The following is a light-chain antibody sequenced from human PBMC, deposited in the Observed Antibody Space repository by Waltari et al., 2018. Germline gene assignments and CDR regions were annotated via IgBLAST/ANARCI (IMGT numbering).Light chain of an antibody. V-gene: IGKV3-11*01. J-gene: IGKJ1*01. CDR1: QIITTY. Sequence: PGERATLSCRASQIITTYLAWFQQKPGQAPRLLIYDAINRATGIPARFSGSGSGTDFTLTISSLEPEDFAVYYCQQRNSWPRTFGQGTKVEIK. CDR2: DAI. CDR3: QQRNSWPRT.